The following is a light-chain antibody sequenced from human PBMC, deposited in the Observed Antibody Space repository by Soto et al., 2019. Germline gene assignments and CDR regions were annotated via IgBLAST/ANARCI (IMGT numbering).Light chain of an antibody. CDR1: QSIKNY. CDR2: AAS. Sequence: DIQMTQSPSSLSASVGDRVTITCRASQSIKNYLNWYQQKPGKAPKLLIYAASSLQSGVPSRFSGSGSGTDFTLTISSLQPEDFATYYCQQSYTTPITFGHGTKVEIK. CDR3: QQSYTTPIT. J-gene: IGKJ1*01. V-gene: IGKV1-39*01.